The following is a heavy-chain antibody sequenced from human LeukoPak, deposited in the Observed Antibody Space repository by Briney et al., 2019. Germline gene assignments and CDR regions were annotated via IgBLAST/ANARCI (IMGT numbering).Heavy chain of an antibody. CDR1: GGSFSGYY. CDR2: INHSGST. Sequence: TETLYLTCAVYGGSFSGYYWSWIRQPPGKGLEWIGEINHSGSTNYNPSLKSRVTISVDTSKNQFSLKLSSVTAADTAVYYCARSEYYYDSSGYSVDAFDIWGQGTMVTVSS. CDR3: ARSEYYYDSSGYSVDAFDI. V-gene: IGHV4-34*01. D-gene: IGHD3-22*01. J-gene: IGHJ3*02.